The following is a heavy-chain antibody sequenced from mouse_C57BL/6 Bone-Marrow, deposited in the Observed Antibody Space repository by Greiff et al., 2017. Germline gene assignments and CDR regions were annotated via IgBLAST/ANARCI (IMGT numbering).Heavy chain of an antibody. CDR1: GYTFTSYG. J-gene: IGHJ2*01. V-gene: IGHV1-81*01. D-gene: IGHD2-2*01. CDR2: IYPRSGNT. CDR3: ARGEVTTVDFDY. Sequence: VQLQESGAELARPGASVKLSCKASGYTFTSYGISWVKQRTGQGLEWIGEIYPRSGNTYYNEKFKGKATLTADKSSSTAYMELRSLTSEDSAVYFGARGEVTTVDFDYWGQGTTLTVSS.